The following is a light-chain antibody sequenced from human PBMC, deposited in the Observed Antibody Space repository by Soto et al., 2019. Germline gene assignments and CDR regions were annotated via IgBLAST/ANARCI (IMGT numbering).Light chain of an antibody. J-gene: IGKJ4*01. V-gene: IGKV1-8*01. CDR1: QGISSY. CDR2: AAS. Sequence: AIRMTQSPSSFSASTGDRVTISCRASQGISSYLAWYQQKPGKAPKLLIYAASTLQSGVPSRFSGSGSGTDFTLTISCLQSEDFATYDCQQYYSYPLTFGGGTKVEIK. CDR3: QQYYSYPLT.